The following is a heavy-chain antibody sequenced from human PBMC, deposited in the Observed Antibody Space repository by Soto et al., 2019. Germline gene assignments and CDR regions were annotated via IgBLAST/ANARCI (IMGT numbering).Heavy chain of an antibody. CDR1: GDC. V-gene: IGHV4-34*01. Sequence: GDCRISIRQPPGKGLEWIGEINHSGSTNYNPSLKSRVTISVDTSKNQFSLKLSSVTAADTAVYYCARGRGFDYWGQGTLVTVSS. CDR2: INHSGST. J-gene: IGHJ4*02. CDR3: ARGRGFDY.